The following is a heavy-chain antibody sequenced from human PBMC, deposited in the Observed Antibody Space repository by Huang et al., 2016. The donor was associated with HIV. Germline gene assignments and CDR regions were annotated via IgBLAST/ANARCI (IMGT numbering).Heavy chain of an antibody. D-gene: IGHD2-15*01. CDR2: IKNSLDGDTT. J-gene: IGHJ4*02. Sequence: EVQLIESGGGLVQAGSSLRLSCEGFGFSFSTGWMCWVRQNPGKGMEWVAHIKNSLDGDTTDYAAPVRGRFIISRDDSKNRMDLQMHDLKAADTAVYYCTTWISTAAGGNWGQGTLVTVSS. V-gene: IGHV3-15*01. CDR1: GFSFSTGW. CDR3: TTWISTAAGGN.